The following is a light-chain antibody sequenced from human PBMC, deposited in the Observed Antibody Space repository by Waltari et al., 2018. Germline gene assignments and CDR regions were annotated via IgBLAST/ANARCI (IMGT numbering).Light chain of an antibody. V-gene: IGKV3-20*01. CDR2: SAS. CDR1: QSVSSSY. Sequence: EIVLTQSPGTLSLSPGERATLSCRASQSVSSSYLAWYQQKPGQAPRLLIYSASSRATGIPDRFSGRGSGTDFTLTISRLEPEDFAVFFCQQFGTSPRGYTFGQGTKLEIK. J-gene: IGKJ2*01. CDR3: QQFGTSPRGYT.